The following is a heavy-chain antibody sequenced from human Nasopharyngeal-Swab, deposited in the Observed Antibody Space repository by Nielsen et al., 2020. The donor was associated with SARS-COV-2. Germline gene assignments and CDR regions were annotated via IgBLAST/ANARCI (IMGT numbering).Heavy chain of an antibody. D-gene: IGHD3-10*01. CDR3: ARERSGSYWYYYYYGMDV. CDR1: GFTFSSYW. J-gene: IGHJ6*02. Sequence: GGSLRLSFAASGFTFSSYWMSWVRQAPGKGLEWVANIKQDGSEKYYVDSVKGRFTISRDNAKNSLYLQMNSLRAEDTAVYYCARERSGSYWYYYYYGMDVWGQGTTVTVSS. V-gene: IGHV3-7*01. CDR2: IKQDGSEK.